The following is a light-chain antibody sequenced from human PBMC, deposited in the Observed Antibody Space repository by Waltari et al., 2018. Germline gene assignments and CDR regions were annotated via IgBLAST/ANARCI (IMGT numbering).Light chain of an antibody. Sequence: EIVLTQSPAPLSLSPGEGAPLSCRASQSLTSYLAWYQQKPGQAPRLLIYDTSNRATGIPARFSGSGSGTDFTLIISSLEPEDFGVYYCQQRSTFGQGTKLEIK. J-gene: IGKJ2*01. V-gene: IGKV3-11*01. CDR3: QQRST. CDR1: QSLTSY. CDR2: DTS.